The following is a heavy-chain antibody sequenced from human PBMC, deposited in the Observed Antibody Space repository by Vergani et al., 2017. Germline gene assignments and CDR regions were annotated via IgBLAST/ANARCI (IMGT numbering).Heavy chain of an antibody. CDR2: INWDGGGT. D-gene: IGHD1-14*01. Sequence: EVQLVESGGGVVRPGGSLRLSCAASGFRFDDYGMSWVRQAPGKGLEWVSGINWDGGGTAYADSMKGRFTISRDNAQNSLYLQIYSLTAEDTAFYHCARRASGWRITQCYEYLGRRGRGTLVTVCS. V-gene: IGHV3-20*01. CDR3: ARRASGWRITQCYEYLGR. CDR1: GFRFDDYG. J-gene: IGHJ2*01.